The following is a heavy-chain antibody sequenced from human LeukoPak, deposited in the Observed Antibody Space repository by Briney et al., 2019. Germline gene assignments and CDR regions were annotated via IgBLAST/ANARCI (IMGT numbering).Heavy chain of an antibody. CDR3: ARHYSYYGSGTYFDY. Sequence: SENLSLNCSVYGWCINAYYWGRIRPPPGKEREWIGEINHSGSTNYNPSLKSRVTISVDTSKNQFSLKLSSVTAADTALYYCARHYSYYGSGTYFDYWGQGTLVTVSS. CDR2: INHSGST. V-gene: IGHV4-34*01. J-gene: IGHJ4*02. D-gene: IGHD3-10*01. CDR1: GWCINAYY.